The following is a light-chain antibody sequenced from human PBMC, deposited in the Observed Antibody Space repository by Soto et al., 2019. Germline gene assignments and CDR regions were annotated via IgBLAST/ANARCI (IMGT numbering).Light chain of an antibody. Sequence: QSALTQPPSVSGAPGQRVTISCTGSSSNIGAGYDVHWYQQLPGTAPKLLIYGNITRPSGVPDRFSGSKSGTSASLATTGLQAEDEADYYCQSYDSSLSGWVFGGGTKLTVL. V-gene: IGLV1-40*01. CDR3: QSYDSSLSGWV. CDR2: GNI. J-gene: IGLJ3*02. CDR1: SSNIGAGYD.